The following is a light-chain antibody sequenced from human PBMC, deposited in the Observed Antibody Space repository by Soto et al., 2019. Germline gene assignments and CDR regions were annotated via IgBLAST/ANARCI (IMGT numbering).Light chain of an antibody. J-gene: IGKJ3*01. V-gene: IGKV1-39*01. CDR3: QQSHSIPFT. CDR2: AAC. CDR1: QSISNS. Sequence: DIQMTQSPSSLSASVGDRVTITCRATQSISNSLNWYQHKPGEAPKLLMYAACTLQSGVPSRFSCGGSGTDFTLTISSLKPEDFATYFCQQSHSIPFTFGPGTKVDIE.